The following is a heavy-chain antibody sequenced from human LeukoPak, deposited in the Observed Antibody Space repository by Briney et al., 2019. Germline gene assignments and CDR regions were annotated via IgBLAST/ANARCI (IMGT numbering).Heavy chain of an antibody. J-gene: IGHJ5*02. D-gene: IGHD3-22*01. V-gene: IGHV4-34*01. CDR1: GGSFSGYY. CDR3: ASGHKPVSGAEHKPVTMIVVVSGWFDP. CDR2: INHSGST. Sequence: SETLSLTCAVYGGSFSGYYWSRIRQPPGKGLEWIGEINHSGSTNYNPSLKSRVTISVDTSKNQFSLKLSSVTAADTAVYYCASGHKPVSGAEHKPVTMIVVVSGWFDPWGQGTLVTVSS.